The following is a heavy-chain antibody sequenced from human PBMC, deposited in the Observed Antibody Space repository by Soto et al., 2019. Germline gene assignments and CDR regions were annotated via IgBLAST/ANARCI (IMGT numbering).Heavy chain of an antibody. CDR2: VNHRGSA. Sequence: LSLTCAVSGGPFSGVYWSWIRQPPGKGLEWIGGVNHRGSANYNPSLESRVTMSVDTSKNQFSLKLTSVTAADSAVYYCARDAFCGSGTCRVGHWFDPWGQGTLVTVSS. D-gene: IGHD2-21*01. J-gene: IGHJ5*02. V-gene: IGHV4-34*01. CDR1: GGPFSGVY. CDR3: ARDAFCGSGTCRVGHWFDP.